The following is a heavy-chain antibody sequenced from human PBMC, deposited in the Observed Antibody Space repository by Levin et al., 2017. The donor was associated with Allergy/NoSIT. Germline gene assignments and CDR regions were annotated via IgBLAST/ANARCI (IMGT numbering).Heavy chain of an antibody. CDR3: ARDNGLTNYYFYYGMDV. Sequence: GGSLRLSCVDSGFTFSSYSMNWVRQAPGKGLEWVSSITSSSSYTYYADSVKGRFTISRDNAKNSLYLQMNSLRAEDTAVYYCARDNGLTNYYFYYGMDVWGQGTTVTVSS. CDR1: GFTFSSYS. V-gene: IGHV3-21*03. CDR2: ITSSSSYT. D-gene: IGHD3-3*01. J-gene: IGHJ6*02.